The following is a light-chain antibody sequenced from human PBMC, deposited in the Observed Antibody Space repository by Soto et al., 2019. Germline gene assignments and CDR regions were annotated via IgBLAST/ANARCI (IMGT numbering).Light chain of an antibody. CDR2: GNN. Sequence: QAVVTQPPSVSGAPGQRVTISCTGSSSNIGAGYDVHWYQQFPGTAPKLLIYGNNNRPSGVPDRFSGSKSGTSASLAITGLQSEDEADFYCQSYDGSLSGSVFGTGIKVTVL. V-gene: IGLV1-40*01. CDR3: QSYDGSLSGSV. J-gene: IGLJ1*01. CDR1: SSNIGAGYD.